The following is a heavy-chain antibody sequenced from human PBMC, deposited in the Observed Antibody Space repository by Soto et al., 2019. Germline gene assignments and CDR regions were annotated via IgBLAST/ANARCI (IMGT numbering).Heavy chain of an antibody. CDR3: AKYASSSWSLFDY. CDR1: GFTFNNYA. CDR2: VSGSSSTT. V-gene: IGHV3-23*01. Sequence: PGGSLRLSCAASGFTFNNYAMTWVRQAPGKGLQWVSSVSGSSSTTYYADSVKGRFTISRDNSKNTLYLQMNSLRADDTALYYCAKYASSSWSLFDYWGQGSLVTVSS. D-gene: IGHD6-13*01. J-gene: IGHJ4*02.